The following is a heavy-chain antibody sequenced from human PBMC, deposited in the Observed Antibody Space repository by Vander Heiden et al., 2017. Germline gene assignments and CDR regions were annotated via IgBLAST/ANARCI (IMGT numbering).Heavy chain of an antibody. D-gene: IGHD6-19*01. CDR2: IIRISSTI. Sequence: EVHLVESGGGLVQPGGSMRLSCAASGFPFGSYSMTWDRQAPGKWLEWVSYIIRISSTIYYADSVKGRFTISRDNAKNSLYLQMNSLRAEDTAVYYCARDSRGSSGYIDYWGQGTLVTVSS. CDR1: GFPFGSYS. V-gene: IGHV3-48*01. CDR3: ARDSRGSSGYIDY. J-gene: IGHJ4*02.